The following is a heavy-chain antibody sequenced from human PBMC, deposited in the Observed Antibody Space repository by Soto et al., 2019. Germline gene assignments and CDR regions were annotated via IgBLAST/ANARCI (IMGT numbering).Heavy chain of an antibody. D-gene: IGHD2-15*01. CDR2: IYYSGST. J-gene: IGHJ4*02. CDR3: ATGYSYFDY. V-gene: IGHV4-30-4*01. Sequence: KSSETLSLTCTVSGGSISSSYYYWICIRQPPGKGLEWIGYIYYSGSTSYNPSLKSRVTISVDTSKNQLSLKLSSVTAADTAVYYCATGYSYFDYWGQGTLVTVSS. CDR1: GGSISSSYYY.